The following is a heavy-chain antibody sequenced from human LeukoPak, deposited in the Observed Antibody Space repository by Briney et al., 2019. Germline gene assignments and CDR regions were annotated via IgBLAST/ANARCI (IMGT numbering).Heavy chain of an antibody. Sequence: SETLSLTCTVSGDSISGSSYYWGWIRQPPGKGLEWIGNIYYGGSTYYNPSLKSRVSISVDTSNNQFSLKMSSVTAADTAVYYCASADGYKIDYWGQGTLVTVSS. J-gene: IGHJ4*02. D-gene: IGHD5-24*01. V-gene: IGHV4-39*01. CDR2: IYYGGST. CDR3: ASADGYKIDY. CDR1: GDSISGSSYY.